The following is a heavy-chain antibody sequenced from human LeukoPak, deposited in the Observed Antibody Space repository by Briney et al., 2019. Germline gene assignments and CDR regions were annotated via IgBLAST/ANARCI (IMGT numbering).Heavy chain of an antibody. J-gene: IGHJ6*03. CDR2: INHSGST. CDR3: ARLRRRLWFGETHYYYYYMDV. CDR1: GGSISHYY. V-gene: IGHV4-34*01. Sequence: SETLSLTCAVYGGSISHYYWSWIRQSPGKGLECIGEINHSGSTNYNPSLKSRVTISVDTSKNQFSLKLSSVTAADTAVYYCARLRRRLWFGETHYYYYYMDVWGKGTTVTISS. D-gene: IGHD3-10*01.